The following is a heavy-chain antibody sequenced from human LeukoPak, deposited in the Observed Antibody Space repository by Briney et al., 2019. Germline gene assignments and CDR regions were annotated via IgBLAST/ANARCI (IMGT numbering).Heavy chain of an antibody. CDR2: IYWDDDK. CDR1: GFSLSTSGVG. CDR3: AHRRRYSSSWYGNDAFDI. V-gene: IGHV2-5*02. D-gene: IGHD6-13*01. J-gene: IGHJ3*02. Sequence: SGPTLVKPTQTLTLTCTFSGFSLSTSGVGVGWIRQPPGKALEWLALIYWDDDKRYSPSLKSRLTITKDTSKNQVVLTMTNMDPVDTATYYCAHRRRYSSSWYGNDAFDIWGQGTMVTVSS.